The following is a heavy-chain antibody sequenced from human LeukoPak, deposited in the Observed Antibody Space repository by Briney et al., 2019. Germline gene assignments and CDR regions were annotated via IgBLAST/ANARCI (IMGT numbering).Heavy chain of an antibody. CDR1: GYTFTSYG. Sequence: ASVKVSCKASGYTFTSYGISWVRQAPGQGLEWMGWISAYNGNTNYEQKLQGRVTMTTDTSTSTAYMELRSLRSDDTAVYYCASLFSGYCSSTSCPSDFWGQGTLVTVSS. J-gene: IGHJ4*02. CDR2: ISAYNGNT. D-gene: IGHD2-2*01. V-gene: IGHV1-18*01. CDR3: ASLFSGYCSSTSCPSDF.